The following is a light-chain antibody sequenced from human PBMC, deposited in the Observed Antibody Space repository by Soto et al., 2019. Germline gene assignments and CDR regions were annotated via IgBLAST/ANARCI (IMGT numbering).Light chain of an antibody. V-gene: IGKV3D-20*02. CDR3: QQRNMWPIT. Sequence: EIVLTQSPGTLSLSPGERATLSCKASQSVSSKYLAWYQHKPGQGPRLLIYDAYNRATGIPPRFSGSGSGKDFTLTISSLEPEDSAVYYCQQRNMWPITFGQGTRLEIK. CDR2: DAY. CDR1: QSVSSKY. J-gene: IGKJ5*01.